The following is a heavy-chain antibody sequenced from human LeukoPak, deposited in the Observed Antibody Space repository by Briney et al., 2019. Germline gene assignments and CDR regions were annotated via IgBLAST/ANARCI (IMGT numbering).Heavy chain of an antibody. D-gene: IGHD3-9*01. J-gene: IGHJ6*02. CDR1: GGTFSSYA. CDR2: IIPILGIA. Sequence: SVKVSCKASGGTFSSYAISWVRQAPGQGLEWMGRIIPILGIANYAQKFQGRVTITADKSTSTAYMELSSLRSEDTAVYYCARPGEYYDILTGQGGMDVWGQGTTVTVSS. V-gene: IGHV1-69*04. CDR3: ARPGEYYDILTGQGGMDV.